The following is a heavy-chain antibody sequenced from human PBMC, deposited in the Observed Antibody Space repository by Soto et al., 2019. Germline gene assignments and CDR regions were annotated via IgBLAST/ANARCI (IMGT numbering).Heavy chain of an antibody. CDR2: IIPIFGKA. V-gene: IGHV1-69*05. Sequence: SVKRCWKARGGAFDSNAMSSVRQAPEQGLEWMGGIIPIFGKANYAQKFQGRVTITRDTSASTAYVELSSLRSEDTAVYYCAIDSYQTSAYYRHYCYGMDVWRKGSTVTVSS. CDR1: GGAFDSNA. CDR3: AIDSYQTSAYYRHYCYGMDV. J-gene: IGHJ6*01. D-gene: IGHD3-22*01.